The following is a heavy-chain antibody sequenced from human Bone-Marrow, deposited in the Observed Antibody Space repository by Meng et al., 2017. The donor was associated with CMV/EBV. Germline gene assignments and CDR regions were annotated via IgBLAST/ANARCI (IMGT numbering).Heavy chain of an antibody. D-gene: IGHD2-2*01. J-gene: IGHJ6*02. V-gene: IGHV3-73*01. CDR2: IRSKANSYAT. CDR3: RVVVPAATAPHSTYGMDV. Sequence: GGSLRLSCAASGFTFSSYWLHWVRQAPGKGLEWVGRIRSKANSYATAYAASVKGRFTISRDDSKNTAYLQMNSLKTEDTAVYYCRVVVPAATAPHSTYGMDVWGQGTTVTVSS. CDR1: GFTFSSYW.